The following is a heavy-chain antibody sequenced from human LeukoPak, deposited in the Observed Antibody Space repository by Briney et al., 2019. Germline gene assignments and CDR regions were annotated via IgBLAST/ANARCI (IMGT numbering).Heavy chain of an antibody. D-gene: IGHD6-13*01. CDR1: GFTFSSYS. J-gene: IGHJ4*02. CDR2: ISSSSSYI. V-gene: IGHV3-21*01. CDR3: ARSRIAAADIDY. Sequence: GGSLRLSCAASGFTFSSYSMNWVHQAPGKGLEWVSSISSSSSYIYYADSVKGRFTISRDNAKNSLYLQMNSLRAEDTAVYYCARSRIAAADIDYWGQGTLVTVSS.